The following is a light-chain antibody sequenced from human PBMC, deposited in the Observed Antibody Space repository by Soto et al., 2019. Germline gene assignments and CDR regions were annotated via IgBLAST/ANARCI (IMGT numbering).Light chain of an antibody. V-gene: IGLV3-21*04. CDR3: QVWDSSSDHPYV. Sequence: SYELTQPPSVSVAPGKTARITCGGNNIGSKSVHWYQQKPGQAPVLVIYYDSDRPSRIPGRFSGSNSGNTATLTISWVEAGDEADYYCQVWDSSSDHPYVFGTGTKLTVL. CDR2: YDS. CDR1: NIGSKS. J-gene: IGLJ1*01.